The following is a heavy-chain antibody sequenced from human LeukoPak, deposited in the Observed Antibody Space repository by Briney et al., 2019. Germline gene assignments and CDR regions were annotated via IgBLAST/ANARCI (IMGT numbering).Heavy chain of an antibody. D-gene: IGHD2-2*01. Sequence: GGSLRLSCAASGFTFSSYAMNWVRQAPGKGLEWVSAISASGGNTYDADSEKGRFTIYRDNSKNTLGLQMNRLRAEDTAVYYCAKGHCSSASCYAFDSWGQGTLVTVSS. J-gene: IGHJ4*02. CDR3: AKGHCSSASCYAFDS. CDR1: GFTFSSYA. V-gene: IGHV3-23*01. CDR2: ISASGGNT.